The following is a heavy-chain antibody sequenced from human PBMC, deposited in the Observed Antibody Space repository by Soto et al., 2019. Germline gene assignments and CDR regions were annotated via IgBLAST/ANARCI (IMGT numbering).Heavy chain of an antibody. V-gene: IGHV3-74*01. D-gene: IGHD6-25*01. CDR2: IHGDGITT. J-gene: IGHJ4*02. Sequence: PVGSLRLSCAASGFIFNNYWMHWVRQAPGKGLVWVARIHGDGITTTYVDSVKGRFTISRDNAKNTVYLQMNSLRAEDTAVYYCGRGSGPRGRPYWGQGILVTVSS. CDR3: GRGSGPRGRPY. CDR1: GFIFNNYW.